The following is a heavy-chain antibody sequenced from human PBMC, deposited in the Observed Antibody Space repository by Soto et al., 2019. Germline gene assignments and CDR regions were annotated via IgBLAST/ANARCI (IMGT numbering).Heavy chain of an antibody. CDR2: INHSGST. Sequence: PSETLSLTCAVYGGSFSGYYWSWIRQPPGKGLEWIGEINHSGSTNYNPSLKSRVTISVDTSKNQFSLKLSSVTAADTAVYYCARPRGKKGVAAASHPQYYYYGMDVWGQGTTVT. V-gene: IGHV4-34*01. CDR1: GGSFSGYY. CDR3: ARPRGKKGVAAASHPQYYYYGMDV. J-gene: IGHJ6*02. D-gene: IGHD6-13*01.